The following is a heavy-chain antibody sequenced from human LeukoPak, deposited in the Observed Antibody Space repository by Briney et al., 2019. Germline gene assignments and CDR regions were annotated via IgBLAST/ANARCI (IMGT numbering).Heavy chain of an antibody. CDR3: AKVSIWNLGGYSDY. CDR2: ISWNSGSI. Sequence: PGGSLRLSCAPSGFTFDEYAMHWVRQPPGKGLEWVSGISWNSGSIGYADSVKGRFTISRDNAKNSLYLQMNSLRAEDMALYYCAKVSIWNLGGYSDYCGQGTLVTVSS. D-gene: IGHD1-7*01. J-gene: IGHJ4*02. V-gene: IGHV3-9*03. CDR1: GFTFDEYA.